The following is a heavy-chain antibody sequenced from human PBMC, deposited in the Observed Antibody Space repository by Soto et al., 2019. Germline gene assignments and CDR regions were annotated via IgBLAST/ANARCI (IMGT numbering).Heavy chain of an antibody. V-gene: IGHV3-30*18. CDR3: AKGKLDTSMTNAFDI. CDR1: GFIFSNYA. CDR2: ISYDGSNK. Sequence: QVQLVESGGGVVQPGRSLRLSCAASGFIFSNYAMNWVRQAPGKGLEWVAVISYDGSNKYYADSVKGRFTISRDNSKNTLYLQMNSQSAEDTAVHYCAKGKLDTSMTNAFDIWGQGTMVTVSS. J-gene: IGHJ3*02. D-gene: IGHD5-18*01.